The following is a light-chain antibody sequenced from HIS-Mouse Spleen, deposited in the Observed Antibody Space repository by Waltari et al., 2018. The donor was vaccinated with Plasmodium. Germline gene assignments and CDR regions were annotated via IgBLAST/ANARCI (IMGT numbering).Light chain of an antibody. CDR1: QSVSN. V-gene: IGKV3-15*01. J-gene: IGKJ3*01. CDR3: QQYNNWSFT. Sequence: EIVMTQSPASLSVSPGDRPTLSCKASQSVSNLAWYQQKPGQAPRLLIYGASTRATGIPARFSGSGSGTEFTLTISSLQSEDFAVYYCQQYNNWSFTFGPGTKVDIK. CDR2: GAS.